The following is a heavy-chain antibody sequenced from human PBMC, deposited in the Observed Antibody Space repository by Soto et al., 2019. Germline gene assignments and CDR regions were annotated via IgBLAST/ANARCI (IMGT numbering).Heavy chain of an antibody. CDR3: VKVDRLPSGDLPLYHYYGMDV. CDR2: ISGSGGST. V-gene: IGHV3-23*01. J-gene: IGHJ6*02. D-gene: IGHD3-16*02. Sequence: PGGSLRLSCAASGFTFSSYAMSWVRQAPGKGLEWVSAISGSGGSTYYAESVKGRFTISRDNPKNTLYLQMNSLRAEDTAVYYFVKVDRLPSGDLPLYHYYGMDVWGQGTTVPVSS. CDR1: GFTFSSYA.